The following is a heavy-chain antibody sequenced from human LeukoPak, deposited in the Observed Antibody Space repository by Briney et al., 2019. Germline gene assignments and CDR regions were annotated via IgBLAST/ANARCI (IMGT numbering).Heavy chain of an antibody. CDR2: IYPGDSDT. V-gene: IGHV5-51*01. D-gene: IGHD3-10*01. Sequence: GESLKISCKGSGYSFTTYWIAWVRQMPGKGLEWMGIIYPGDSDTRYSPSFQGQVTISADRSISTAYLQWSSLKASDTAMYYCARPHYGSENWYFDLWGRGTLVTVSS. J-gene: IGHJ2*01. CDR1: GYSFTTYW. CDR3: ARPHYGSENWYFDL.